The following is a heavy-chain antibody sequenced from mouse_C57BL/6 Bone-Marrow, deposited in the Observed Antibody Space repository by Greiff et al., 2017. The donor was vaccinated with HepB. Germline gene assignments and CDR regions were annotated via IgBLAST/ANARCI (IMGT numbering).Heavy chain of an antibody. CDR1: GFTFSDFY. J-gene: IGHJ4*01. V-gene: IGHV7-1*01. D-gene: IGHD2-5*01. Sequence: EVKVVDSGGGLVQSGRSLRLSCATSGFTFSDFYMEWVRQAPGKGLEWIAASRNKANDYTTEYSASVKGRFIVSRDTSQSILYLQMNALRAEDTAIYYCARDAYYSNYYAMDYWGQGTSVTVSS. CDR3: ARDAYYSNYYAMDY. CDR2: SRNKANDYTT.